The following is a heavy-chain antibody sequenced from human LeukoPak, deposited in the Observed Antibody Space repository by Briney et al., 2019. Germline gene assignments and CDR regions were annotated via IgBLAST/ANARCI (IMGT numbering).Heavy chain of an antibody. CDR1: GGTFSSYA. D-gene: IGHD3-22*01. V-gene: IGHV1-69*13. CDR2: IIPIFGTA. J-gene: IGHJ5*02. CDR3: ARDRGGYYDSSGYINWFDP. Sequence: VASVTVSCKASGGTFSSYAISWVRQAPGQGLEWMGGIIPIFGTANYAQKFQGRVTITADESTSTAYMELSSLRSEDTAVYYCARDRGGYYDSSGYINWFDPWGQGTLVTVSS.